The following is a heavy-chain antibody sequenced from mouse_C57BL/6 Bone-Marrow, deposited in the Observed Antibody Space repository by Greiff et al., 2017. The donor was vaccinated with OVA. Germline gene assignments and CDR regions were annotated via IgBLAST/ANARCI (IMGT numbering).Heavy chain of an antibody. CDR1: GYTFTSYW. Sequence: QVQLQQPGAELVKPGASVKLSCKASGYTFTSYWMHWVKQRPGQGLEWIGMIHPNSGSTNYNEKFKSKATLTVDKSSSTAYMQLSSLTSEDSAVYYCASRSDYYGSSYYAMDYWGQGTSVTVSS. CDR2: IHPNSGST. CDR3: ASRSDYYGSSYYAMDY. V-gene: IGHV1-64*01. D-gene: IGHD1-1*01. J-gene: IGHJ4*01.